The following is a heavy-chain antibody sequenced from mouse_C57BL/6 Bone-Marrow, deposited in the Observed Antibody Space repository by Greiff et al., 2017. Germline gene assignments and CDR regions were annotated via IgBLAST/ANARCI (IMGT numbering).Heavy chain of an antibody. D-gene: IGHD2-5*01. J-gene: IGHJ4*01. CDR2: ISYDGSN. Sequence: VQLKESGPGLVKPSQSLSLTCSVTGYSITSGYYWNWIRQFPGNKLEWMGYISYDGSNNYNPSLKNRISITRDTSKNQFFLKLNSVTTEDTATYYCARWGYSNGGAMDYWGQGTSVTVSS. CDR1: GYSITSGYY. V-gene: IGHV3-6*01. CDR3: ARWGYSNGGAMDY.